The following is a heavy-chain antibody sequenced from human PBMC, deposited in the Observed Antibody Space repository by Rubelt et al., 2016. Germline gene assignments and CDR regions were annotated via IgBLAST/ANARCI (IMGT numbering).Heavy chain of an antibody. CDR2: VSYDASDE. J-gene: IGHJ6*02. V-gene: IGHV3-30*18. CDR1: GFIFSNYG. CDR3: VKAQDMVVVAPTFFGMDV. D-gene: IGHD2-2*01. Sequence: ESGGGVVQPGRSLRLSCAASGFIFSNYGMHWVRQAPGKGLEWVALVSYDASDEYYADSVKGRFTISRDNSKNTLYLQMNSLRTEDTAVYHCVKAQDMVVVAPTFFGMDVWGQGTTVTVSS.